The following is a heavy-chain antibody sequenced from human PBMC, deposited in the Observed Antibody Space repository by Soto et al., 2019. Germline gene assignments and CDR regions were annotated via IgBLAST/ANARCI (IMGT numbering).Heavy chain of an antibody. CDR2: ISGSGTNI. J-gene: IGHJ4*02. V-gene: IGHV3-23*01. D-gene: IGHD2-21*01. CDR3: ANDSCGGASDY. CDR1: GFTFSSYA. Sequence: EVHLLESGGGLAQPGGSLTLSCAASGFTFSSYAMHWVRQAPGRGLDWVSTISGSGTNIYYADSVQGRFIISGDNSQNTGVLQRSSLRVEDAAKYDCANDSCGGASDYWGQGTQVTFSS.